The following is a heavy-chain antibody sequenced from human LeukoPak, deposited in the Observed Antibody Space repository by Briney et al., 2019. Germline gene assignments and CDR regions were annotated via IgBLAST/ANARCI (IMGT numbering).Heavy chain of an antibody. J-gene: IGHJ4*02. CDR2: IKEDGSGE. D-gene: IGHD5-12*01. CDR1: GFTFSSYW. Sequence: GGSLRLSCAASGFTFSSYWMSWVRQAPGKGLEWVANIKEDGSGEYYVGAVRGRFTISRDNAKNSLYLQMKSLRAEDTAVYYCARESAYSGNADFDYWGQGTLVTVSS. V-gene: IGHV3-7*04. CDR3: ARESAYSGNADFDY.